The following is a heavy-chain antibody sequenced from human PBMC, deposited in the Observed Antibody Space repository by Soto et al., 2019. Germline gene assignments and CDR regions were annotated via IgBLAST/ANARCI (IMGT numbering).Heavy chain of an antibody. CDR1: GFTFSDYW. Sequence: PGGSLRLSCVVSGFTFSDYWMSWVRQAPGKGLEWVANTVPDGSEKYYVASVRGRFTVSRDNAKNSLYLQMNSLRVEDTAVYYCAREVGWSFDYWGQGTLVTVSS. CDR3: AREVGWSFDY. J-gene: IGHJ4*02. D-gene: IGHD6-19*01. V-gene: IGHV3-7*01. CDR2: TVPDGSEK.